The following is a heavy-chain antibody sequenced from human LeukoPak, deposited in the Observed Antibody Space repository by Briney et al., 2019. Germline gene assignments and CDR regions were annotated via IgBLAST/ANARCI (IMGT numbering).Heavy chain of an antibody. CDR3: ARDLYYYDSSGYYLLPSWFDP. CDR2: IYYSGST. Sequence: PSETLSLTCTVSGGSISSYYWSWIRQPPGKGLEWIGYIYYSGSTNYNPSLKSRVTISVDTSKNQFSLKLSSVTAADTAVYYCARDLYYYDSSGYYLLPSWFDPWGQGTLVTVSS. CDR1: GGSISSYY. V-gene: IGHV4-59*12. J-gene: IGHJ5*02. D-gene: IGHD3-22*01.